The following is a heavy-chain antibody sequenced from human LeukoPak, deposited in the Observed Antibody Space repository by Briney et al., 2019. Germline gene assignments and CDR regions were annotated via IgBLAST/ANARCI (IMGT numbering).Heavy chain of an antibody. D-gene: IGHD2-2*01. Sequence: ASVKVSCKASGYTFTGYYMHWVRQAPGQGLEWMGWINPNSGGTNYAQKFQGRVTMTRDTSISTAYMELSRLRSDDTAVYYCARVLVSAAMNWFDPWGQGTLVTVSS. CDR2: INPNSGGT. J-gene: IGHJ5*02. V-gene: IGHV1-2*02. CDR3: ARVLVSAAMNWFDP. CDR1: GYTFTGYY.